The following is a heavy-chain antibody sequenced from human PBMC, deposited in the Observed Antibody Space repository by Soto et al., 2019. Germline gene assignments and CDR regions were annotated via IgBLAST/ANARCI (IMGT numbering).Heavy chain of an antibody. Sequence: EAQLVESGGGLVQPGGSVRLSCAASGFTFSSYSMNWVRQAPGKGLEWLSYIGRSRGDTFYADSLMGRFTISGDNGKNSLYLQMNNLRDDDTAVYYCARDSQYAFDIWGQGTVVTVSS. CDR1: GFTFSSYS. CDR2: IGRSRGDT. J-gene: IGHJ3*02. V-gene: IGHV3-48*02. CDR3: ARDSQYAFDI.